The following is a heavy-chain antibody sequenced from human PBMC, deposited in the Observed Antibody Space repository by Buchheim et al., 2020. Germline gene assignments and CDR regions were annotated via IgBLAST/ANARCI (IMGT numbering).Heavy chain of an antibody. CDR2: MSGSGGGT. D-gene: IGHD2-15*01. CDR3: AKRGGSTYYFDY. J-gene: IGHJ4*01. V-gene: IGHV3-23*01. Sequence: EVQLLESGGGLVQPGGSLRLSCAASGFTLSSYSMSWVRQAPGKGLEWVSSMSGSGGGTYYADSLKGRFAISRDSSKNTPYLQMNSLRADDTAVYYCAKRGGSTYYFDYWGHGTL. CDR1: GFTLSSYS.